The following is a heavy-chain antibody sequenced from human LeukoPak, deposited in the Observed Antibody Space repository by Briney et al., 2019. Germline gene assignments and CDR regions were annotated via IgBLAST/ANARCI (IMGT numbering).Heavy chain of an antibody. CDR2: ISGSGGST. V-gene: IGHV3-23*01. Sequence: GGSLRLSCAASGFTFSSYAMSWVRQAPGKGLEWVSAISGSGGSTYYADSVKGRFTISRDNSKNTPYLQMNSLRAEDTVVYYCALYSSSWYSPFDYWGQGTLVTVSS. J-gene: IGHJ4*02. D-gene: IGHD6-13*01. CDR1: GFTFSSYA. CDR3: ALYSSSWYSPFDY.